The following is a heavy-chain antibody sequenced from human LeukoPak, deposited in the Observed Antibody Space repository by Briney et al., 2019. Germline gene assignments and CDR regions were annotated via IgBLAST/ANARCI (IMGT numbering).Heavy chain of an antibody. CDR2: ISGSGGST. CDR1: GFTFSSYA. CDR3: AKDYVVVGSYYGDYGYYDY. J-gene: IGHJ4*02. D-gene: IGHD4-17*01. V-gene: IGHV3-23*01. Sequence: GGSLRLSCAASGFTFSSYAMGWVRQAPGRGLEWVSAISGSGGSTYYADSVKGRFTISRDNSKNTLYLQMNSLRAEDTAVYYCAKDYVVVGSYYGDYGYYDYWGQGTLVTVSS.